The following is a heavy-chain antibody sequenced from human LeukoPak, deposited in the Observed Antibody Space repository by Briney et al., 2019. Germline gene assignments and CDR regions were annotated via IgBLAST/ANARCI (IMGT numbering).Heavy chain of an antibody. Sequence: PSETLSLTWTVSGXSISTYFWTWIRQPPGKGLEWIGNIYYSGSTNYRPSLKSRATISVDTSRNQFSLRLSSVTAADTAVYYCARCQSKYFYDRGGFDIWGQGTMVTVSS. CDR3: ARCQSKYFYDRGGFDI. CDR1: GXSISTYF. D-gene: IGHD3-22*01. J-gene: IGHJ3*02. V-gene: IGHV4-59*01. CDR2: IYYSGST.